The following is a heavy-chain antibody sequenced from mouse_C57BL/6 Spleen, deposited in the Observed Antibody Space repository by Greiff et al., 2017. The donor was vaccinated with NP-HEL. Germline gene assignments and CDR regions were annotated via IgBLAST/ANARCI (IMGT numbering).Heavy chain of an antibody. J-gene: IGHJ2*01. Sequence: QVQLQQSGPALVKSGASVKISCKASGYAFSSSWLIWVTLRLGLGLVWIGRIYPGDGDTIYNGKFKGMATLTADKSSSTAYMQLSSLTSEDSAVYFCAVDSSGPYFDNWSQGTTRTVSS. D-gene: IGHD3-2*02. CDR2: IYPGDGDT. CDR1: GYAFSSSW. CDR3: AVDSSGPYFDN. V-gene: IGHV1-82*01.